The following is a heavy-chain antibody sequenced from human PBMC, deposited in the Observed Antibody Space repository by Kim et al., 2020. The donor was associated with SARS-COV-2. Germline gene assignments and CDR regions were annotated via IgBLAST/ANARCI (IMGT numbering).Heavy chain of an antibody. D-gene: IGHD3-10*01. Sequence: GRFTIPRDNAKNSLYLQMNCLRAEDTAVYYCARGPTVLWFGELLYGMDVWGQGTTVTVSS. CDR3: ARGPTVLWFGELLYGMDV. J-gene: IGHJ6*02. V-gene: IGHV3-11*04.